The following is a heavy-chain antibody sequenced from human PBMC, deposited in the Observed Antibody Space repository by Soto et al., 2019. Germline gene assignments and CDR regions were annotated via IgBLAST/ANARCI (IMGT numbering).Heavy chain of an antibody. CDR2: ISSNGGST. Sequence: PGGSLRLSCAASGFTFSSYAMHWVRQAPGKGLEYVSAISSNGGSTYYANSVKGRFTISRDNSKNTLYLQMGSLRAEDMALYYCARGYCSSTSCYYFDYWGQGTLVTVS. CDR3: ARGYCSSTSCYYFDY. V-gene: IGHV3-64*01. D-gene: IGHD2-2*01. CDR1: GFTFSSYA. J-gene: IGHJ4*02.